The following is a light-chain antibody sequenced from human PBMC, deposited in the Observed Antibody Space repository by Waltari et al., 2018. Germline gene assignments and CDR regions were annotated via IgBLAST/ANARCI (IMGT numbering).Light chain of an antibody. CDR1: QGISSG. Sequence: DIQMTQSPSSVSASVGDRVTITCRASQGISSGVAWYQQKPGKAPMLLIYAASSLQSGVPSRFSGSGSGTDFTLTISSLQPEDFATYYCQQANSFPWTFGQGTKVEIK. V-gene: IGKV1-12*01. J-gene: IGKJ1*01. CDR3: QQANSFPWT. CDR2: AAS.